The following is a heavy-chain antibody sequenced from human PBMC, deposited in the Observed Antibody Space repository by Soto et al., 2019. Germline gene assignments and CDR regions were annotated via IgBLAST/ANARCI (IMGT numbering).Heavy chain of an antibody. CDR1: GGSISSSSYY. V-gene: IGHV4-39*01. J-gene: IGHJ5*02. D-gene: IGHD5-18*01. CDR3: ARPVGGIQLWSYNWFDP. Sequence: QLQLQESGPGLVKPSETLSLTCTVSGGSISSSSYYCGWIRQPPGKGLEWIGSIYYSGSTYYNPSLKSRVTISVDTSKNQFPLKLSSVTDADTAVYYCARPVGGIQLWSYNWFDPWGQGTLVTVSS. CDR2: IYYSGST.